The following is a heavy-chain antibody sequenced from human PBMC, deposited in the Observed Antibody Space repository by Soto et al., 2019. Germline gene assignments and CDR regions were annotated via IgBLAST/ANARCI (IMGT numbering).Heavy chain of an antibody. CDR1: GVTLSSYA. CDR2: ISGSGGST. J-gene: IGHJ4*02. D-gene: IGHD1-26*01. CDR3: AKDPSDGIDHVDY. Sequence: GGSMKLSCAASGVTLSSYAMSVVRQAPGKGLEWVSAISGSGGSTYYADSVKGRFTISRDNSKNTLYLQMNSLRAEDTAVYYCAKDPSDGIDHVDYWGQGTLVTVSS. V-gene: IGHV3-23*01.